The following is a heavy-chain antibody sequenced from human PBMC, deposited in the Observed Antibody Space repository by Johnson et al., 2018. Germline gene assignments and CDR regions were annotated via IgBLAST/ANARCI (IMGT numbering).Heavy chain of an antibody. CDR2: MNPNSGNT. Sequence: QVQLVESGAEVKKPGASVKVSCKASGYTFTSHDINWVRQATGPGLEWMGWMNPNSGNTGYAQKFQGRVTMTRNTSISTAYMELSSLRSEDTAVYYCARGLIGSTSSLFHHWGQGTPVTVSS. D-gene: IGHD2-2*01. V-gene: IGHV1-8*01. CDR1: GYTFTSHD. J-gene: IGHJ1*01. CDR3: ARGLIGSTSSLFHH.